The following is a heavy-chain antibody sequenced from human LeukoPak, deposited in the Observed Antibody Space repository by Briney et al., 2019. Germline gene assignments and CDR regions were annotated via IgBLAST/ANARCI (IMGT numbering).Heavy chain of an antibody. V-gene: IGHV3-21*01. CDR3: ARAAFGGDYDSAFDI. CDR1: GFTFSNYS. J-gene: IGHJ3*02. Sequence: GGSLRLSCAASGFTFSNYSMTWVRQAPGKGLEWVSFISSSSSYIYYADSVKGRFTVSRDNAKNSLYLQMNSLRAEDTAVYYCARAAFGGDYDSAFDIWGQGTMVTVSS. CDR2: ISSSSSYI. D-gene: IGHD4-17*01.